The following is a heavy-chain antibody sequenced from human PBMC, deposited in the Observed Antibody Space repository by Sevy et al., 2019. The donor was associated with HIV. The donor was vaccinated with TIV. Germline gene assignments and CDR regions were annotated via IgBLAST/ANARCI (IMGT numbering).Heavy chain of an antibody. CDR2: IWYDGSNK. Sequence: GGSLRLSCAASGMTFSSHGMHWVRQAPGKGLEWVAVIWYDGSNKYYADPVKGRFTISRDNSKNTLYLQMDNLRGDDTAIYYCARIRGASSSPEYFDCWGQGTLVTVSS. V-gene: IGHV3-33*01. J-gene: IGHJ4*02. CDR1: GMTFSSHG. CDR3: ARIRGASSSPEYFDC. D-gene: IGHD6-13*01.